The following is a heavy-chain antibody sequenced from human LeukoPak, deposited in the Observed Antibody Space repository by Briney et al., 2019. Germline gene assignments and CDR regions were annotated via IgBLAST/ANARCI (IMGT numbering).Heavy chain of an antibody. CDR1: GGSISSYY. CDR2: IYTSGST. V-gene: IGHV4-4*07. D-gene: IGHD6-19*01. Sequence: SETLSLTCTVSGGSISSYYWSWIRQPAGKGLEWIGRIYTSGSTNYNPSIKSRVTMSVDTSKNQFSLKLSSVTAADTAVYYCARDGYSSGWANFDYWGQGTLVTVSS. J-gene: IGHJ4*02. CDR3: ARDGYSSGWANFDY.